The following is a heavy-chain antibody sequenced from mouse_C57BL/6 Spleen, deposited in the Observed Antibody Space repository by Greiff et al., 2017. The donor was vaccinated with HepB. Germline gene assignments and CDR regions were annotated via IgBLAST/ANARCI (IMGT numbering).Heavy chain of an antibody. J-gene: IGHJ2*01. V-gene: IGHV1-50*01. D-gene: IGHD1-1*01. Sequence: VQLQQPGAELVKPGASVKLSCKASGYTFTSYWMQWVKQRPGQGLEWIGEIDPSDSYTNYNQKFKGKATLTVDTSSSTAYMQLSSLTAEDSAVYYCARRGSSYYYGSGFDYWGQGTTLTVSS. CDR2: IDPSDSYT. CDR1: GYTFTSYW. CDR3: ARRGSSYYYGSGFDY.